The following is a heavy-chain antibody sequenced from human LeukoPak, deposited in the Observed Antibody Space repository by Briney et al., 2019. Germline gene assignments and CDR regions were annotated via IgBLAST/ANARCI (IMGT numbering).Heavy chain of an antibody. J-gene: IGHJ3*02. V-gene: IGHV3-23*01. CDR1: GFTFSNYA. CDR3: AKGGSFLEIDAFDI. D-gene: IGHD3-16*01. CDR2: ISGGTGTP. Sequence: PGGSLRLSCAASGFTFSNYAMSWVRQAPGKGLEWVSGISGGTGTPFYADSVKGRFTISRDNSKNTLYLQMNSLRAEDTAVYYCAKGGSFLEIDAFDIWGQGTMVTVSS.